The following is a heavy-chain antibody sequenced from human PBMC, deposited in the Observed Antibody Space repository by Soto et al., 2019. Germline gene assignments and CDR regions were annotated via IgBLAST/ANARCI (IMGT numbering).Heavy chain of an antibody. CDR2: IDPSDSYT. CDR1: GYSFTSYW. CDR3: ARHTKAAAGKDYYYGMDV. Sequence: EVQLVQSGAEVKKPGESLRISCKGSGYSFTSYWISWVRQMPGKGLEWMGRIDPSDSYTNYSPSFQGHVTISADKSISTAYLQWSSLKASDTAMYYCARHTKAAAGKDYYYGMDVWGQGTTVTVSS. V-gene: IGHV5-10-1*03. J-gene: IGHJ6*02. D-gene: IGHD6-13*01.